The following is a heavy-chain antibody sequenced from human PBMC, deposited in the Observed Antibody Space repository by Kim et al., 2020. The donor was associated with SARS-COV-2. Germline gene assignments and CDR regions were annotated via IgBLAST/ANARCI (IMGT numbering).Heavy chain of an antibody. CDR2: ISNDGGRT. CDR1: GSYA. D-gene: IGHD3-22*01. Sequence: GSYAMHWVRQAPGKGLQYASAISNDGGRTYYADSVKGRFTISRDNSKNTLFLQMSTLRPEDTAVYYCVRPAPSYYGSSGYYYDLWGQGTLAT. J-gene: IGHJ5*02. CDR3: VRPAPSYYGSSGYYYDL. V-gene: IGHV3-64D*09.